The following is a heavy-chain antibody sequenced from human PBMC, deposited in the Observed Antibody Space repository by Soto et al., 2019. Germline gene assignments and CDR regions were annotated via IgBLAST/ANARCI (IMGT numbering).Heavy chain of an antibody. J-gene: IGHJ6*02. D-gene: IGHD1-26*01. V-gene: IGHV2-26*01. CDR2: IFSNDEK. Sequence: QVTLKESGPVLVKPTETLTLTCTVSGFSLSNARMGVSWIRQPPGKALEWLAHIFSNDEKSYSTSLKSRLTIAKDTSKSQVVLTMTNMDPVDTATYYCARIDGNYYYYGMDVWGQGTTVTFSS. CDR3: ARIDGNYYYYGMDV. CDR1: GFSLSNARMG.